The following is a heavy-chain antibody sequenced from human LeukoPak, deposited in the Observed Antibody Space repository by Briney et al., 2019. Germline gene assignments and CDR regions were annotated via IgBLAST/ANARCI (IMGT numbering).Heavy chain of an antibody. CDR3: ARGHHSALGYCSGGSCFLDH. Sequence: SETLSLTCAVYGGSFSGYYWSWIRQPPGKGLEWIGEINHSGSTNYNPSLKSRVTISVDTSKNQFSLKLSSVTAADTAVYYCARGHHSALGYCSGGSCFLDHWGQGTLVTVSS. J-gene: IGHJ4*02. V-gene: IGHV4-34*01. CDR1: GGSFSGYY. CDR2: INHSGST. D-gene: IGHD2-15*01.